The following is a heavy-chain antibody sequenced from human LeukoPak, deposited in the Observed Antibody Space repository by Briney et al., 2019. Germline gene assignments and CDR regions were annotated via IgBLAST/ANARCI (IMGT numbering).Heavy chain of an antibody. J-gene: IGHJ4*02. Sequence: SETLSLTCTVSGGSISSNNYYWGWIRQPPGKGLEWIGNIYYSGSTHYNPSLKSRVTISVDTSKNQFSLKLSSVTAADTAVYYCAREVVAATNYFDYWGQGTLVTVSS. V-gene: IGHV4-39*07. CDR3: AREVVAATNYFDY. CDR2: IYYSGST. CDR1: GGSISSNNYY. D-gene: IGHD2-15*01.